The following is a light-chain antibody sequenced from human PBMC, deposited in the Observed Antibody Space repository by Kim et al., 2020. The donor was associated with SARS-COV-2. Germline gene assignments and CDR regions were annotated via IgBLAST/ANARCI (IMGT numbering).Light chain of an antibody. CDR1: SLRTYH. CDR3: NSPVTTGNRLI. J-gene: IGLJ2*01. Sequence: SSELTQDPAVSVALGQTVRITCQGDSLRTYHASWXQQKPGQAPILVLYDRNSRPLGIPDRFSCSSSGDTASLTITGAQATDEADYYFNSPVTTGNRLIFG. V-gene: IGLV3-19*01. CDR2: DRN.